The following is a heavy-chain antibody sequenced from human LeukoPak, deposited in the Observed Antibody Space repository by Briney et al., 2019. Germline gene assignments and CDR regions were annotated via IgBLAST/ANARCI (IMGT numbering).Heavy chain of an antibody. CDR3: ARAFDYDFWSGYSDY. D-gene: IGHD3-3*01. V-gene: IGHV3-30-3*01. CDR1: GFTFSSYA. J-gene: IGHJ4*02. Sequence: GGSLRLSCAASGFTFSSYAMHWVRQAPGKGLEWVAVISYDGSNKYYADSVKGRFTISRDNSKNTLYLQMNSLRAEDTAVYYCARAFDYDFWSGYSDYWGQGTLVTVSS. CDR2: ISYDGSNK.